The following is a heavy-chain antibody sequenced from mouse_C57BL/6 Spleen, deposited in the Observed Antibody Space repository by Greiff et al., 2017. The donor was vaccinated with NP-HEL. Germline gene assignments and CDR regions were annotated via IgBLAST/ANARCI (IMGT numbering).Heavy chain of an antibody. V-gene: IGHV1-53*01. CDR2: INPSNGGT. Sequence: VQLQQPGAELVRPGSSVKLSCKASGYTFTSYWMDWVKQRPGQGLEWIGNINPSNGGTNYNEKFKSKATLTVDKSSSTAYMQLSSLTSEDSAVYYCARSRSQLRPYFDYWGQGTTLTVSS. D-gene: IGHD3-2*02. CDR3: ARSRSQLRPYFDY. J-gene: IGHJ2*01. CDR1: GYTFTSYW.